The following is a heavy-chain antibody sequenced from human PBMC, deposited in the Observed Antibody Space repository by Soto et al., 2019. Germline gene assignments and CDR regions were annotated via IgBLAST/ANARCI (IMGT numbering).Heavy chain of an antibody. J-gene: IGHJ4*02. D-gene: IGHD2-2*01. V-gene: IGHV3-23*01. CDR1: GFTFSTYA. Sequence: EVQLLESGGGLVQPGGSLRLSCAASGFTFSTYAMSWVRQAPGKGLEWVSTISGSGGSTYYADSVKGRFTISRDNSKNTLDLQMNSLRAEDTAVYYCARVPSEYCSSTSCDYWGQGTLVTVSS. CDR3: ARVPSEYCSSTSCDY. CDR2: ISGSGGST.